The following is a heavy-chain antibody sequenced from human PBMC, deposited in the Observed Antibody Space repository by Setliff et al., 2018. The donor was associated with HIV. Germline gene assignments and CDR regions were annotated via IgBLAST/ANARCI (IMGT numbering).Heavy chain of an antibody. J-gene: IGHJ4*02. CDR2: INWNGGST. D-gene: IGHD1-26*01. V-gene: IGHV3-20*04. CDR1: GFIFNNYG. Sequence: GGSLRLSCTASGFIFNNYGMNWVRQVPGKGLEWVSGINWNGGSTGYADSVKGRFTISRDNVKNSLYLQMNSLRAEDTAVYYCARDRYSGSSTDYWGQGTLVTVSS. CDR3: ARDRYSGSSTDY.